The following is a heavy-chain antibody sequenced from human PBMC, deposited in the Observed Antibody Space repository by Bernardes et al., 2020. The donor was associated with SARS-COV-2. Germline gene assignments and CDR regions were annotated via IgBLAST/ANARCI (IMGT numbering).Heavy chain of an antibody. J-gene: IGHJ6*02. CDR1: GFTFTSSA. V-gene: IGHV1-58*02. CDR3: AAAAYHDILILYGMDV. Sequence: SVKVSCKASGFTFTSSAMQWVRQARGQRLEWIGWIVVGSGNTNYAQKFQERVTITRDMSTSTAYMELSSLRSEDTAVYYGAAAAYHDILILYGMDVWGQGTTVTVSS. CDR2: IVVGSGNT. D-gene: IGHD3-9*01.